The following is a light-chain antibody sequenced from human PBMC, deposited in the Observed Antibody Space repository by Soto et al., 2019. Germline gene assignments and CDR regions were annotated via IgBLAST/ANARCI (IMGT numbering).Light chain of an antibody. J-gene: IGKJ5*01. Sequence: DIQMTQSPSSLSASVGDRVTITCRASQSINRFLNWYQQKPGKAPKLLIYAASSLQSGVPSRFSGSGSGTDFTLTISSLQPEDFATYYCQQSYSPPPVSSGQGRRLEIK. CDR2: AAS. CDR3: QQSYSPPPVS. V-gene: IGKV1-39*01. CDR1: QSINRF.